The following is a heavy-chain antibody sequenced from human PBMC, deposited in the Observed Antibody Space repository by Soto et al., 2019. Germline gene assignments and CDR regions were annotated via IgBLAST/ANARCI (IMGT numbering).Heavy chain of an antibody. CDR3: AASYGSGYLAFDY. V-gene: IGHV1-69*02. Sequence: QVQLVQSGTEVKKPGSSVKVSCKASGDTFSFYTINWVRQAPGLGLEWVGRINPIVSMSNYAQKFQGRVSMTGDKSTSTAYMELRSLRSDDTAMYFCAASYGSGYLAFDYWGQGALVIVSS. CDR2: INPIVSMS. J-gene: IGHJ4*02. D-gene: IGHD3-10*01. CDR1: GDTFSFYT.